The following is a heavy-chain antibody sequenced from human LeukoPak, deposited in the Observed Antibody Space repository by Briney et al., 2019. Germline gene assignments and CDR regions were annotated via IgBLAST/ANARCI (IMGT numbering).Heavy chain of an antibody. D-gene: IGHD6-13*01. CDR2: IYTSGST. CDR1: GGSISSYY. J-gene: IGHJ4*02. Sequence: SETLTLTCTASGGSISSYYWSWIRQPAGKGLEWIGRIYTSGSTNYNPSLKSRVTMSVDTSKNQFSLKLSSVTAADTAVYYCAREYTGIAEYYFDYWGQGTLVTVSS. CDR3: AREYTGIAEYYFDY. V-gene: IGHV4-4*07.